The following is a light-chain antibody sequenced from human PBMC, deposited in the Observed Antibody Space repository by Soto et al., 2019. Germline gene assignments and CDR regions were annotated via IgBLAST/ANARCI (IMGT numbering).Light chain of an antibody. Sequence: DIVMTQSPDSLAVSLGERATINCKSSQSVLYSSNNKNYLAWYQQKPGQPPKLLIYWASTRESGVPDRFSGSGSGTDFTLTISSLQAEDVAVYHCQQYYSTPHTFGQGTKLEPK. V-gene: IGKV4-1*01. CDR1: QSVLYSSNNKNY. CDR3: QQYYSTPHT. CDR2: WAS. J-gene: IGKJ2*01.